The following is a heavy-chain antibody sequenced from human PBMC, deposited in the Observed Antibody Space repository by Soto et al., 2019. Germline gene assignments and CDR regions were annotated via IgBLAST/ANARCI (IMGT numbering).Heavy chain of an antibody. Sequence: VESLSISCEVSGYTFTAYWIAWVLQVPGKGLEWVGIVFPGDSDTRFSPSFQGQVTIFVDKSISTVYLQLSGLRASDTAIYYCARASRVVSNITFAFDFWGQGTMVTVSS. J-gene: IGHJ3*01. V-gene: IGHV5-51*01. CDR1: GYTFTAYW. CDR2: VFPGDSDT. CDR3: ARASRVVSNITFAFDF. D-gene: IGHD3-10*01.